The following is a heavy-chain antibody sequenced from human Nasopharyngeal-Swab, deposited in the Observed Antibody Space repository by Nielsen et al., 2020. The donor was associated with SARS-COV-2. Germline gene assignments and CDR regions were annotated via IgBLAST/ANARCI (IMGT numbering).Heavy chain of an antibody. D-gene: IGHD5-24*01. CDR1: GGSISSYY. Sequence: SETLSLTCTVSGGSISSYYWSWIRQPPGKGLEWIGYIYYSGSTNYNPPLKSRVTISVDTSKNQFSLKLSSVTAADTAVYYCARGAWGRDGYNLFDYWGQGTLVTVSS. CDR2: IYYSGST. J-gene: IGHJ4*02. CDR3: ARGAWGRDGYNLFDY. V-gene: IGHV4-59*01.